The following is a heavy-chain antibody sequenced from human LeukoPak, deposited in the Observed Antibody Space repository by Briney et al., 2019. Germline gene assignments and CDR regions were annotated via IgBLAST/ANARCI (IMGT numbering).Heavy chain of an antibody. V-gene: IGHV1-3*01. J-gene: IGHJ4*02. CDR1: GYPFRSYV. CDR2: INPANGNT. D-gene: IGHD5-12*01. CDR3: ARDGYDADGYLDY. Sequence: WASVKVSCKASGYPFRSYVIHWLRQAPGQSLEWIGWINPANGNTKYSRNFQGRVTITRDTSASVVYMELSSLRYEDTAVYYCARDGYDADGYLDYWGQGALVPVSS.